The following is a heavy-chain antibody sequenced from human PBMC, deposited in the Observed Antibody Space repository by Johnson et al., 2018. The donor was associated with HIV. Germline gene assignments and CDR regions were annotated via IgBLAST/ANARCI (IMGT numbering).Heavy chain of an antibody. Sequence: QVQLVESGGDVVQPGRSLRLSCAASGFTFSSYGMHWVRQAPGKGLDWVADISYDGSNKYYADSLMGRFTISRDNSKNSLYLQMNSLRAEDTAVYYCARVQWLVLDAFDIWGQGTMVTVSS. J-gene: IGHJ3*02. CDR1: GFTFSSYG. D-gene: IGHD6-19*01. V-gene: IGHV3-30*03. CDR3: ARVQWLVLDAFDI. CDR2: ISYDGSNK.